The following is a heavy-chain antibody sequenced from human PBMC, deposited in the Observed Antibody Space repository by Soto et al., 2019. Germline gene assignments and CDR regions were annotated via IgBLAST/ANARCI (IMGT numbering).Heavy chain of an antibody. CDR1: GYSFNNFA. J-gene: IGHJ3*02. V-gene: IGHV1-3*01. Sequence: QVHLVQSGTEVRKPGASVKISCKASGYSFNNFAMHWVRQSPGQRLEWMGWIHPGNGNTKYSQNLQGRVTITRDTSASTGYMELRSLNSEDTSMYFCARGGFCSGGNCYWDSGFDIWGQGTKVTVSS. CDR3: ARGGFCSGGNCYWDSGFDI. CDR2: IHPGNGNT. D-gene: IGHD2-15*01.